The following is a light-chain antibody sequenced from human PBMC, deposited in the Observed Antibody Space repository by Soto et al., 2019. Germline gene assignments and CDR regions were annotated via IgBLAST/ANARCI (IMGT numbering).Light chain of an antibody. CDR3: LKHNTYPYT. V-gene: IGKV1-17*01. Sequence: DIQMTQSPSSLPASVGDRVTIICRASQGIRNDLGWYQQKPGKAPKRLIYAASSLDGGVPSRFSCSGSGTAVTLTISSMQPEDFATYYCLKHNTYPYTFGQGTKLEIK. CDR1: QGIRND. J-gene: IGKJ2*01. CDR2: AAS.